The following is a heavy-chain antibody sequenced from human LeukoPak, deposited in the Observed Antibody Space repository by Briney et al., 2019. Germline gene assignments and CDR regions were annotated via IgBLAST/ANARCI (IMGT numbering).Heavy chain of an antibody. CDR2: ISTSGTT. Sequence: SETLSLTCTVSGGSISSGSYYWSWIRQPAGKGLEWIGRISTSGTTNYDPSLKSRVTISVDTSKNHFSLKLSSVTAADTAVYYCARVHRWIFLILKGGAFDYWGQGTLVTVSS. V-gene: IGHV4-61*02. J-gene: IGHJ4*02. CDR1: GGSISSGSYY. D-gene: IGHD2-2*03. CDR3: ARVHRWIFLILKGGAFDY.